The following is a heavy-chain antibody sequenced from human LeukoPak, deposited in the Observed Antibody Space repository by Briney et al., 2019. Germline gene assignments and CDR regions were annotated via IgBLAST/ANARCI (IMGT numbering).Heavy chain of an antibody. V-gene: IGHV4-39*01. CDR1: GGSITSSSYY. D-gene: IGHD2-21*02. CDR3: ARQRRYCGGDCLPYYFDY. Sequence: PSETLSLTCTVSGGSITSSSYYWGWIRQPPGKGLEWIGTMYYNGSTYHNPSLKSRVTISVDTSKNQFSLKLSSVTAADTAVYYCARQRRYCGGDCLPYYFDYWGQGTLVTVSS. CDR2: MYYNGST. J-gene: IGHJ4*02.